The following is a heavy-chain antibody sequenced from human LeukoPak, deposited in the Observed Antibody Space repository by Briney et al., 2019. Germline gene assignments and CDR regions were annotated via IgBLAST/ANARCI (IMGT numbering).Heavy chain of an antibody. CDR1: GFSLSRNG. Sequence: PGGSLRLSCATSGFSLSRNGMHWVRQAPGQGLEWVAFILSDGSYEYYADSVKGRFTISRDTSRNTLFLQMNSLRTEDTAVYYCAKDRLGYCGGDCQSRWGQGTLVTVSS. CDR2: ILSDGSYE. D-gene: IGHD2-21*02. CDR3: AKDRLGYCGGDCQSR. J-gene: IGHJ4*02. V-gene: IGHV3-30*02.